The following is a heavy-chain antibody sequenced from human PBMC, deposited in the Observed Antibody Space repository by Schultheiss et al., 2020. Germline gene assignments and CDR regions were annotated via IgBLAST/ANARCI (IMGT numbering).Heavy chain of an antibody. V-gene: IGHV4-39*07. D-gene: IGHD5-18*01. CDR2: IYTSGST. CDR3: ARGRGYSYGYLHWFDS. Sequence: SETLSLTCTVSGGSISSSSYSWGWIRQPPGKGLEWIGSIYTSGSTNYNPSLKSRVTISVDTSKNQFSLKLSSVTAADTAVYYCARGRGYSYGYLHWFDSWGQGTLVTVSS. CDR1: GGSISSSSYS. J-gene: IGHJ5*01.